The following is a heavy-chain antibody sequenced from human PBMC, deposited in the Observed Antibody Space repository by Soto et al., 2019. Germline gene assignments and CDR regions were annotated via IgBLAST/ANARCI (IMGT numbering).Heavy chain of an antibody. V-gene: IGHV3-30*18. J-gene: IGHJ5*02. CDR2: ISYDGSNK. CDR3: AKDWAAAAGEVNWFDP. CDR1: GFTFSSYG. D-gene: IGHD6-13*01. Sequence: QVQLVESGGGVVQPGRSLRLSCAASGFTFSSYGMHWVRQAPGKGLEWVAVISYDGSNKYYADSVKGRFTISRDNSKNTRYLQMNSLGAEDTAVYYCAKDWAAAAGEVNWFDPWGQGTLVTVSS.